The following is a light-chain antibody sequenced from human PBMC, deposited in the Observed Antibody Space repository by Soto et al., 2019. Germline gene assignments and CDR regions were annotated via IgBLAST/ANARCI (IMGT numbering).Light chain of an antibody. CDR3: NSYTSSSTSV. CDR2: EVT. J-gene: IGLJ1*01. CDR1: SSDVGGYNY. V-gene: IGLV2-14*01. Sequence: QSALTQPVSVSGSPGQSITISCTGTSSDVGGYNYVSWYQQHPGKAPKLMIYEVTNRPSGVSNRFSGSKSGNTASLTISGLLAEDEADYYCNSYTSSSTSVFGTGTKLTVL.